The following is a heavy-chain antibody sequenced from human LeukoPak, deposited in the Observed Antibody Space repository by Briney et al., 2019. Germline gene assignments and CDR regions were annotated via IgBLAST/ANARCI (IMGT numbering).Heavy chain of an antibody. CDR1: GFTFSSYW. CDR2: IKQDGSEK. CDR3: ARVSIVATINSGNDSDY. V-gene: IGHV3-7*01. D-gene: IGHD5-12*01. Sequence: GGSLRLSCAASGFTFSSYWMGWVRQAPGKGLEWVANIKQDGSEKYYVDSVKGRFTISRDNAKNSLYLQMNSLRAEDTAVYYCARVSIVATINSGNDSDYWGQGTLVTVSS. J-gene: IGHJ4*02.